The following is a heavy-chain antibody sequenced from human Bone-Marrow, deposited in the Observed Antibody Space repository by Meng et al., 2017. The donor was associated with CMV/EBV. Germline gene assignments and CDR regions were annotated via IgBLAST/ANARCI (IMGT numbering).Heavy chain of an antibody. V-gene: IGHV4-38-2*02. CDR2: IYHSGST. CDR3: ARGGITGYCSSNSCYDDY. CDR1: GYSISSGYY. D-gene: IGHD2-2*01. J-gene: IGHJ4*02. Sequence: SETLSLTCTVSGYSISSGYYWGWIRQPPGKGLEWIGSIYHSGSTYYNPSLKSRVTISVDTSKNQFSLKLSPVTAADTAVYYCARGGITGYCSSNSCYDDYWGQGTLVTVSS.